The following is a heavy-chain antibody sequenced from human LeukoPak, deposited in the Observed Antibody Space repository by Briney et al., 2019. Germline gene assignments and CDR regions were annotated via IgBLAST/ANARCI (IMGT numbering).Heavy chain of an antibody. J-gene: IGHJ4*02. CDR3: VRGTPTPGMDY. CDR1: GYPFSAHF. CDR2: IDTTTGNP. V-gene: IGHV7-4-1*02. Sequence: ASVKVSCKASGYPFSAHFLNWVRQAPGQGLEWMGNIDTTTGNPRHAQDFTGRFVFSLDTSVSTAYLQITSLKADDTAAYYCVRGTPTPGMDYWGQGTRSPSPQ. D-gene: IGHD3-10*01.